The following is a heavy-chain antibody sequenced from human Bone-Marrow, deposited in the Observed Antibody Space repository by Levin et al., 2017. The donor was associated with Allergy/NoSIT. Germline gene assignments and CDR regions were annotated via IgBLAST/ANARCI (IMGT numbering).Heavy chain of an antibody. J-gene: IGHJ4*02. V-gene: IGHV4-34*01. D-gene: IGHD3-10*01. Sequence: SETLSLTCAVYGGSFSGYYWSWIRQPPGKGLEWIGEINHSGSTNYNPSLKSRVTISVDTSKNQFSLKLSSVTAADTAVYYCARGPLWFGESRAWHPFDYWGQGTLVTVSS. CDR1: GGSFSGYY. CDR3: ARGPLWFGESRAWHPFDY. CDR2: INHSGST.